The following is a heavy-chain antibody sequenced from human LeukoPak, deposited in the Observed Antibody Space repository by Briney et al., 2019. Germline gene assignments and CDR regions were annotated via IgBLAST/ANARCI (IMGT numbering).Heavy chain of an antibody. J-gene: IGHJ4*02. V-gene: IGHV3-30*04. D-gene: IGHD3-10*01. CDR3: ARGQYGSGSYPDY. Sequence: PGGSLRLSCAASGFTFSTYAMHWVRQAPGKGLEWVAVISYDGSSKYYADSVKGRFTISRDNAKKSLYLEMNSLRVEDTALYYCARGQYGSGSYPDYWGQGTLVTVSS. CDR2: ISYDGSSK. CDR1: GFTFSTYA.